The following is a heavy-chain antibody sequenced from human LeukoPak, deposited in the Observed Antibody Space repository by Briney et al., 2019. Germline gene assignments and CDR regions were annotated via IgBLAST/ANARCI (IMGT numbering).Heavy chain of an antibody. D-gene: IGHD3-22*01. CDR2: IYTSGST. J-gene: IGHJ4*02. CDR3: ARKTTYYYDSSGYYYETSQFDY. V-gene: IGHV4-61*02. Sequence: SETLSLTCTVSGGSISSGSYYWSWIRQPAGKGLEWIGRIYTSGSTNYNPSLKSRVTISVDTSKNQFSLKLSSVTAADTAVYYCARKTTYYYDSSGYYYETSQFDYWGQGTLVTVSS. CDR1: GGSISSGSYY.